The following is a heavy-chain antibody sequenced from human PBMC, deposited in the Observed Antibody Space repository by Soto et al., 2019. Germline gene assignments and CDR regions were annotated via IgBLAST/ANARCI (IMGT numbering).Heavy chain of an antibody. Sequence: PSETLSLTCTVSGGSISSGGYYWSWIRQHPGKGLEWIGETHHIGNTNYNPSLESRVTISLDMSKNQLSLKLSSVTAADTAVYHCVRLYYDSSGFLHNYSYGMDVWGQGTTVTVSS. CDR3: VRLYYDSSGFLHNYSYGMDV. D-gene: IGHD3-22*01. CDR1: GGSISSGGYY. CDR2: THHIGNT. J-gene: IGHJ6*02. V-gene: IGHV4-39*01.